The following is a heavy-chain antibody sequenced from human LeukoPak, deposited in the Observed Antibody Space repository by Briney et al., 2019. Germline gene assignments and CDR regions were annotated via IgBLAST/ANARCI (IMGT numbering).Heavy chain of an antibody. J-gene: IGHJ4*02. CDR2: IYYSGST. CDR3: AKDAQYYDILTGYYYYFDY. D-gene: IGHD3-9*01. CDR1: GGSISSYY. Sequence: SETLSLTCTVSGGSISSYYWSWIRQPPGKGLEWSGYIYYSGSTNYNPSLKSRVTISVDTSKNQFSLKLSSVTAVDTAVYYCAKDAQYYDILTGYYYYFDYWGQGTLVTVSS. V-gene: IGHV4-59*01.